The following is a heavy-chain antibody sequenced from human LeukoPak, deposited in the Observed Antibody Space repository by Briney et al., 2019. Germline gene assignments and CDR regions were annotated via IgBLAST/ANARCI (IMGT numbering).Heavy chain of an antibody. CDR1: GFTFSNYW. V-gene: IGHV3-74*01. CDR2: INSDGSST. CDR3: AREEYCSGGSCYMGWYGMDV. J-gene: IGHJ6*02. D-gene: IGHD2-15*01. Sequence: GGSLRLSCAVSGFTFSNYWMTWIRQAPGKGLVWVSRINSDGSSTSYADSVKGRFTISRDNAKNTLYLQMNSLRAEDTAVYYCAREEYCSGGSCYMGWYGMDVWGQGTTVTVSS.